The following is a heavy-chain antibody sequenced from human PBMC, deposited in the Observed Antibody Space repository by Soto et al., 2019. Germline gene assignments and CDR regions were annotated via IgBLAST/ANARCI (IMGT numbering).Heavy chain of an antibody. CDR2: ISWDGGST. CDR1: GFTFEDHA. J-gene: IGHJ4*01. V-gene: IGHV3-20*01. CDR3: ARRAGDQQVCEF. D-gene: IGHD6-13*01. Sequence: EEQLVESGGGVARPGGSLRLSCAASGFTFEDHAMSWVRQAPGKGLAGLSDISWDGGSTVYADSVKGRFTVSRDNAKSSLYLQMNSLKPGDTAFYHCARRAGDQQVCEFWGHGTLVTVSS.